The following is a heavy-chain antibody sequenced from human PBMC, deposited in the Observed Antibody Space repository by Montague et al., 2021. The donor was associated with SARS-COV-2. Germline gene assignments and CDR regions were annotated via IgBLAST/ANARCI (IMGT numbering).Heavy chain of an antibody. D-gene: IGHD3-9*01. CDR2: XYWDDDK. CDR3: AHSSGDDRLPTSWFDS. CDR1: GFSLSTIGVG. J-gene: IGHJ5*01. V-gene: IGHV2-5*02. Sequence: PALVKPTQTLTLTCTFSGFSLSTIGVGVGWIRQPPGKALEWLALXYWDDDKRYSPSLRSRLTISKDTSKNQVVLTMTNMNPVDTATYCCAHSSGDDRLPTSWFDSWGQGTMVTVPS.